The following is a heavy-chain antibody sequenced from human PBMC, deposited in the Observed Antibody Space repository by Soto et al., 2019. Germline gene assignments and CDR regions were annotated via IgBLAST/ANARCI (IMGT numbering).Heavy chain of an antibody. CDR2: IYHSGST. Sequence: SETLSLTCAVSGGSISSSNLWSWVRQPPGKGLEWIGEIYHSGSTNYNPSLKSRVTISVDKSKNQFSLKLSSVTAADTAVYYCARGRGDKPYYDILTGWDYYYGMDVWGQGTTVTVSS. V-gene: IGHV4-4*02. J-gene: IGHJ6*02. D-gene: IGHD3-9*01. CDR1: GGSISSSNL. CDR3: ARGRGDKPYYDILTGWDYYYGMDV.